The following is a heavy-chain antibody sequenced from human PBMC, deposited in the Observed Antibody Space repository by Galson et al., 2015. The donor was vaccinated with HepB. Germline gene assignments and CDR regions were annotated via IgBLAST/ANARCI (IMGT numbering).Heavy chain of an antibody. CDR2: IYSGGIT. J-gene: IGHJ4*02. CDR1: GFIVSNNY. V-gene: IGHV3-53*01. Sequence: SLRLSCAASGFIVSNNYMSWVRQAPGKGLEWVSVIYSGGITHYADSVRGRFTISRDNSRNTLYLEMNSLRGEDTAVYYCVRDRHSGGQELAVGAYFDYWGQGTLVTVSS. CDR3: VRDRHSGGQELAVGAYFDY. D-gene: IGHD1-26*01.